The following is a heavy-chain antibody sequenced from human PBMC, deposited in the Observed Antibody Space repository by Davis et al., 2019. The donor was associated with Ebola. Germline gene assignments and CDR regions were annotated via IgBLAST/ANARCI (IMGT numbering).Heavy chain of an antibody. CDR2: IYPYNGNT. J-gene: IGHJ4*02. CDR1: GYTFTNYG. D-gene: IGHD3-16*01. Sequence: ASVKVSCKASGYTFTNYGITWVRQAPGQGLEWMGWIYPYNGNTHYAQKLQGRVSKTADTSTSTAYVELRSLRSDDTAVYYCARDPWGMEKDSWGQGTLVTTSS. CDR3: ARDPWGMEKDS. V-gene: IGHV1-18*04.